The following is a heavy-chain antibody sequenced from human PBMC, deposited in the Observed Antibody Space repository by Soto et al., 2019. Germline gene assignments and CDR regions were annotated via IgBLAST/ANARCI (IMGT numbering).Heavy chain of an antibody. V-gene: IGHV1-69*13. J-gene: IGHJ5*02. D-gene: IGHD3-22*01. CDR2: IIPIFGTA. CDR1: GGTFSSYA. CDR3: ARSIVVVRHHFPWFDP. Sequence: GASVKVSCKASGGTFSSYAISWVRQAPGQGLEWMGGIIPIFGTANYAQKFQGRVTITADESTSTAYMELSSLRSEDTAVYYCARSIVVVRHHFPWFDPWGQGTLVTVSS.